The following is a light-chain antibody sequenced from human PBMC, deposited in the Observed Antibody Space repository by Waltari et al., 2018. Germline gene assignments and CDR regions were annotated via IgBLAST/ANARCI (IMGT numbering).Light chain of an antibody. Sequence: EIVLTQSLGTLSLSPGERATLSCRASQSVGTSVAWYQQKPGQAPRLLIYGASSRATGIPDRFSGSGSVTDLTLTISRLGPEDIAVYFCQQYGGSPLTFGPGTKVDIK. CDR2: GAS. CDR3: QQYGGSPLT. V-gene: IGKV3-20*01. CDR1: QSVGTS. J-gene: IGKJ3*01.